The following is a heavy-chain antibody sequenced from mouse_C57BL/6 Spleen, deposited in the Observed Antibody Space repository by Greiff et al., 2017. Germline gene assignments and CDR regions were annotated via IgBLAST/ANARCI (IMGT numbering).Heavy chain of an antibody. Sequence: EVMLVESGEGLVKPGGSLKLSCAASGFTFSSYAMSWVRQTPEKRLEWVAYISSGGDYIYYADTVKGRFTISRDNARNTLYLQMSSLKSEDTAMXYCTRDWDGSFDYWGQGTTLTVSS. CDR1: GFTFSSYA. V-gene: IGHV5-9-1*02. CDR3: TRDWDGSFDY. CDR2: ISSGGDYI. D-gene: IGHD4-1*01. J-gene: IGHJ2*01.